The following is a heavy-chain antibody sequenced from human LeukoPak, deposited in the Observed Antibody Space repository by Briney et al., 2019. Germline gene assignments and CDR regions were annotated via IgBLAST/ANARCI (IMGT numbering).Heavy chain of an antibody. J-gene: IGHJ4*02. CDR1: GFTFSSSA. V-gene: IGHV3-21*01. CDR3: AGDRASDY. CDR2: ISSSSSYI. Sequence: GGSLRLSCAASGFTFSSSAMSWVRQAPGKGLEWVSSISSSSSYIYYADSVKGRFTISRDNAKNSLYLQMNSLRAEDTAVYYCAGDRASDYWDQGTLVTVSS.